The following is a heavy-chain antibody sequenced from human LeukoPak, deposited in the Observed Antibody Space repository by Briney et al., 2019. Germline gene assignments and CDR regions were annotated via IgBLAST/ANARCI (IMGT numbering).Heavy chain of an antibody. CDR2: IDWNSSHM. J-gene: IGHJ3*01. CDR1: AFTFGDYA. CDR3: AKDRSSTLDDAFDF. D-gene: IGHD6-13*01. Sequence: GTSLRLSCAASAFTFGDYAIHWVRQIPGKGLEWVSCIDWNSSHMVYADSVKGRFTISRDNAKNSLYLQMSSLRAEDRALHYCAKDRSSTLDDAFDFWGQGTMVTVSS. V-gene: IGHV3-9*01.